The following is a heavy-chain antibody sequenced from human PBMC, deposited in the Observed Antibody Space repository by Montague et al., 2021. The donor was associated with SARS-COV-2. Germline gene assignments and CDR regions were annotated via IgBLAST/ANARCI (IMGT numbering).Heavy chain of an antibody. V-gene: IGHV4-59*01. Sequence: SETLSLTCTVSGGSISSYYWSWIRQPPGKGLEWIGYIYYSGNTNYNPSLKSRVTISVDTSKNQFSLKLSSVTAADTAVYYCARVSFVERPFMIYYYGMDVWGQGTTVTVSS. CDR3: ARVSFVERPFMIYYYGMDV. D-gene: IGHD3-16*01. CDR1: GGSISSYY. J-gene: IGHJ6*02. CDR2: IYYSGNT.